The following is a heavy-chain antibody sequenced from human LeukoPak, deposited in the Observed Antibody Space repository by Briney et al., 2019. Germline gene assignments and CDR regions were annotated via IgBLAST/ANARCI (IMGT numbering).Heavy chain of an antibody. CDR2: INHSGST. J-gene: IGHJ4*02. CDR1: GGSFSGYY. CDR3: AIRPSMATIMFDY. D-gene: IGHD5-24*01. Sequence: SETLSLTCAVYGGSFSGYYWSWIRQPPGKGLEWIGEINHSGSTNYNPSLKSRVTISVDTSKNQFSLKLSSVTAADTAVYYCAIRPSMATIMFDYWGQGTLVTVSS. V-gene: IGHV4-34*01.